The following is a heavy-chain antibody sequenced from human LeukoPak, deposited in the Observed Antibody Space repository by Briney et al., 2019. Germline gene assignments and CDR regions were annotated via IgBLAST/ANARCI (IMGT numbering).Heavy chain of an antibody. J-gene: IGHJ4*02. CDR3: AREKSSSWLDY. Sequence: PGGSLRLSCAASGFTFSSYGMHWVRQAPGKGLEWVAVISYDGSNKYYADSVKGRFTISRDNSKNTLYLQMNSLRAEDTAVYYCAREKSSSWLDYWGQGTLVTVSS. CDR1: GFTFSSYG. CDR2: ISYDGSNK. D-gene: IGHD6-13*01. V-gene: IGHV3-30*03.